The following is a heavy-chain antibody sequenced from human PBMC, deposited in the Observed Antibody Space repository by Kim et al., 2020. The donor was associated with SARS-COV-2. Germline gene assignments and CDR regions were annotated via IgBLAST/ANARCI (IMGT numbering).Heavy chain of an antibody. CDR2: INHSGST. Sequence: SETLSLTCAVYGGSFSGYYWSWIRQPPGKGLEWIGEINHSGSTTYNPSLKSRVTISVDTSKNQFSLKLSPVTAADTAVYYCARGTRQWLVRGPHYYYMD. D-gene: IGHD6-19*01. J-gene: IGHJ6*03. CDR3: ARGTRQWLVRGPHYYYMD. CDR1: GGSFSGYY. V-gene: IGHV4-34*01.